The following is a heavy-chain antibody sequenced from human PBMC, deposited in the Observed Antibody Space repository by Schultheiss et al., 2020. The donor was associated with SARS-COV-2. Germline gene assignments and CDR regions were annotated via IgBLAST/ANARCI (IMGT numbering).Heavy chain of an antibody. CDR1: GGSFSGYY. J-gene: IGHJ6*03. D-gene: IGHD2-8*01. Sequence: SETLSLTCAVYGGSFSGYYWSWIRQPPGKGLEWIGEINHSGSTYYNPSLKSRVTISVDTSKNQFSLKLSSVTAADTAVYYCARGSIVLMVYARYYYYMDVWGKGTTVTVSS. CDR3: ARGSIVLMVYARYYYYMDV. V-gene: IGHV4-34*01. CDR2: INHSGST.